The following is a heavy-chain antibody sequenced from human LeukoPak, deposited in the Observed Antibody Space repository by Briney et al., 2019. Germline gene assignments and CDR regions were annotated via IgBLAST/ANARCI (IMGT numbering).Heavy chain of an antibody. J-gene: IGHJ4*02. CDR3: ASLYYDSSGRLFDY. D-gene: IGHD3-22*01. V-gene: IGHV3-48*03. CDR1: GFTFSSYE. CDR2: ISSSGSTI. Sequence: GGSLRLSCAASGFTFSSYEMNWVRQAPGKGLEWVSYISSSGSTIYYADSVKGRFTISRDNAKNSLYLQMNSLRAEDTAVYYCASLYYDSSGRLFDYWGQGTLVIVSS.